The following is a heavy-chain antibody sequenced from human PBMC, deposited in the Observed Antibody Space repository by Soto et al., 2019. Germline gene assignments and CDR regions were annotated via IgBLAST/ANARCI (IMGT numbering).Heavy chain of an antibody. D-gene: IGHD2-15*01. Sequence: EVQLVESGGGLVQPGGSLRLSCAASGFTFSGFSMNWVRQAPVKGLEWASYISSSSTTIYYADSVKGRFTISRVNAKNSLYLQRNSLRDEDTAVYYCARDIGWSVGSCYDFGMDVWGQGTTVTVS. CDR2: ISSSSTTI. CDR1: GFTFSGFS. CDR3: ARDIGWSVGSCYDFGMDV. J-gene: IGHJ6*02. V-gene: IGHV3-48*02.